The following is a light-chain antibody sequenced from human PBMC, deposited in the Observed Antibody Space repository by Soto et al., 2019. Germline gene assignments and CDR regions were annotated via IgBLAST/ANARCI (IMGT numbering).Light chain of an antibody. CDR2: GAS. CDR3: QQYNSWPPIT. CDR1: QSVSSN. Sequence: EIVMTQSPATLSVSPGERATLSCRASQSVSSNLAWYHQKPGQAPRLLIYGASTRATGSPASCSGSGAGTEFTLTISSLQAADFAVYYCQQYNSWPPITFGGGTKVEIK. J-gene: IGKJ4*01. V-gene: IGKV3-15*01.